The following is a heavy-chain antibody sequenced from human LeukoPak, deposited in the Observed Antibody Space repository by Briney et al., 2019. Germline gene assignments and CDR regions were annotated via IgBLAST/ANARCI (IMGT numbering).Heavy chain of an antibody. Sequence: GGSLKISCKGSGYSFTTYWIGWVRQMPGKGLEWMGTIYPGDSDTRYSPSFQGQVTILVDKSISTAYLQWSTLKASDTAMYYCARTMVRGVIASGFDFWGQGTLVTVSS. J-gene: IGHJ4*02. V-gene: IGHV5-51*01. CDR3: ARTMVRGVIASGFDF. CDR1: GYSFTTYW. CDR2: IYPGDSDT. D-gene: IGHD3-10*01.